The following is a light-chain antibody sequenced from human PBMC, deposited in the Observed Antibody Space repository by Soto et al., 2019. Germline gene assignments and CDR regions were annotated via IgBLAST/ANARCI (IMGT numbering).Light chain of an antibody. CDR1: ESVRSNY. CDR2: GAS. V-gene: IGKV3-20*01. Sequence: EIVLTQSPGTLSLSPGERATLSCRASESVRSNYLAWYQQKPGQAPRLLMHGASNRATGIPDRFSGSGSGTDFTLTISRLEPEDFAVYYCQQYGSSPQTFGQGTKLEIK. J-gene: IGKJ2*01. CDR3: QQYGSSPQT.